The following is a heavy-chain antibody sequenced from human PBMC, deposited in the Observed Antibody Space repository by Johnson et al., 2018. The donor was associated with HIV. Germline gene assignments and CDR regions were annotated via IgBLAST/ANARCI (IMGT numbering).Heavy chain of an antibody. V-gene: IGHV3-30*04. CDR2: ISYDGSNK. J-gene: IGHJ3*02. CDR1: GFTFSSYA. Sequence: QVQLVESGGGVVQPGRSLRLSCAASGFTFSSYAMHWVRQAPGKGLEWVAVISYDGSNKYYADSVKGSFTISRENSKNTLYLQMNSLRAEDTAVYYCAKDSATDPFDIWGQGTMVTVSS. D-gene: IGHD6-25*01. CDR3: AKDSATDPFDI.